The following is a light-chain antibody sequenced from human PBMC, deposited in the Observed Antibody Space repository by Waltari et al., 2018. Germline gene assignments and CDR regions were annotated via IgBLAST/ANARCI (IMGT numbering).Light chain of an antibody. CDR1: SRELGGSDF. V-gene: IGLV2-14*01. CDR3: RSHSTNNIVL. Sequence: QSGLTQPAPLPAAPGWSVTTSCPCTSRELGGSDFVSWYQHHPGIAPKVLIFDVNHRPSGISDRFAGSKSGNTASLTISELQPEDDADYYCRSHSTNNIVLFGGGTKVTVL. CDR2: DVN. J-gene: IGLJ2*01.